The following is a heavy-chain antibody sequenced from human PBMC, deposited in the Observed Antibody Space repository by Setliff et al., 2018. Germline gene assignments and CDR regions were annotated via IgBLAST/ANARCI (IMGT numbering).Heavy chain of an antibody. V-gene: IGHV1-69*06. D-gene: IGHD3-16*02. CDR2: IILIFGSP. J-gene: IGHJ3*01. Sequence: SVKVSCKASGGSLNGYSVSWVRQAPGQGLEFLGRIILIFGSPNYAQKFQDRVTIGADKSTSTAYMEMSSLNFEDTAVYYCATETVTFGGIIVRGYFDVWGQGTMVTVSS. CDR3: ATETVTFGGIIVRGYFDV. CDR1: GGSLNGYS.